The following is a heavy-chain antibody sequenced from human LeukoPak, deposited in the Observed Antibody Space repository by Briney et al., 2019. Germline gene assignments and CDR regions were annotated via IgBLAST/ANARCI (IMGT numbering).Heavy chain of an antibody. CDR2: IYYSGST. J-gene: IGHJ4*02. CDR3: ARHLAAAGFYYFDY. D-gene: IGHD6-13*01. Sequence: SETLSLTCTVSGGSISSSSYYWGWIRQPPGKGLEWIGSIYYSGSTYYNPSLKSRVTISVDTSKNQFSLKLSSVTAADTAAYYCARHLAAAGFYYFDYWGQGTLVTVSS. V-gene: IGHV4-39*01. CDR1: GGSISSSSYY.